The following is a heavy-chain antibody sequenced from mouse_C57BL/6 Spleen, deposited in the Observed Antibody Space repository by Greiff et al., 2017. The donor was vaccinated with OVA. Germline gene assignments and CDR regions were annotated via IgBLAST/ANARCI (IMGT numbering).Heavy chain of an antibody. D-gene: IGHD2-3*01. CDR3: ERLQDGYWDLYAMGC. Sequence: EVQGVESGGGLVKPGGSLKLSCAASGFTFSDYVMHWVRQAPEKGLEWVAYISSGSSTIYYVDTVKGRFTISRDNAKNTQFLQMTSLSSEDTDMYYSERLQDGYWDLYAMGCWEQGASVTVSS. V-gene: IGHV5-17*01. CDR1: GFTFSDYV. CDR2: ISSGSSTI. J-gene: IGHJ4*01.